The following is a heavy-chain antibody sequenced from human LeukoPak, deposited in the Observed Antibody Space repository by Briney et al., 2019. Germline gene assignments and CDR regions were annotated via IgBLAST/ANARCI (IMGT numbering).Heavy chain of an antibody. D-gene: IGHD6-19*01. CDR1: RYTLTGYY. V-gene: IGHV1-2*02. Sequence: ASVKVSSEASRYTLTGYYMHWGRQAPGQGVGWMGWINPDSVGTNYAQKSQGRVTMTRDTSISTAYMEMSKLRSEHKAVYYCSTLDIAVAGIGRAEGPDYWGQGTRVTVSS. J-gene: IGHJ4*02. CDR2: INPDSVGT. CDR3: STLDIAVAGIGRAEGPDY.